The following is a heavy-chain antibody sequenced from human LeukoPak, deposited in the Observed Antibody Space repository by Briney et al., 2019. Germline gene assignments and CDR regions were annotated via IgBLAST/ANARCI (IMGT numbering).Heavy chain of an antibody. Sequence: SETLSLTCTVSGGAIGGYYWSWIRQPPGKGLEWIGYIFYSGTTNYNPSLKSRVTISVDTSKKRFSLKLISVTAADTAVYYCARDYSSFNWFDPWGQGTLVTVSS. D-gene: IGHD4-11*01. CDR3: ARDYSSFNWFDP. CDR1: GGAIGGYY. CDR2: IFYSGTT. J-gene: IGHJ5*02. V-gene: IGHV4-59*01.